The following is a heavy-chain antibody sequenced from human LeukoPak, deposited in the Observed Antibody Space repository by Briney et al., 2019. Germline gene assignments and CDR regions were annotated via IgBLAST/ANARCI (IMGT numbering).Heavy chain of an antibody. J-gene: IGHJ6*02. CDR1: GFTFDDYA. CDR3: AKAQVATAAGPYYYGMDV. V-gene: IGHV3-9*01. D-gene: IGHD6-13*01. Sequence: GGSLRLSCAASGFTFDDYAMHWVRQAPGKGLEWVSGISWNSGSIGYADSVKGRFTISRDNAKNSLYLQMNSLRAEDTALYYCAKAQVATAAGPYYYGMDVWGQVTTVTVSS. CDR2: ISWNSGSI.